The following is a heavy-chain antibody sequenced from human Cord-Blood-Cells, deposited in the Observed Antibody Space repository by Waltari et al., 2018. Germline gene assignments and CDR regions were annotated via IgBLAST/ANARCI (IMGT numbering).Heavy chain of an antibody. D-gene: IGHD4-4*01. CDR2: ISGSGGST. J-gene: IGHJ4*02. CDR1: GFTFSSYA. Sequence: EVQLLESGGGLVQPGGSLRLSCAASGFTFSSYAMSWVRQAPGKGLEWVSAISGSGGSTYYADSVKGRFTISRDNSKNTPYLQMNSLRAEDTAVYYCAKAYDYSNYFFDYWGQGTLVTVSS. CDR3: AKAYDYSNYFFDY. V-gene: IGHV3-23*01.